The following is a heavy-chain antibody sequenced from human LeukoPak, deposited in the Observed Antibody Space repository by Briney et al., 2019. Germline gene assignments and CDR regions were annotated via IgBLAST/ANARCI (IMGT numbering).Heavy chain of an antibody. CDR1: GFTFSNYW. D-gene: IGHD3-10*01. CDR3: TASRGSGNFLY. J-gene: IGHJ4*02. CDR2: IQQDGGQK. V-gene: IGHV3-7*05. Sequence: GGSLRLSCAASGFTFSNYWMIWVRQAPGKGLEWVANIQQDGGQKRYADSVRGRFTVSRDNAQTSLYLHMNSLRAEDTAVYYCTASRGSGNFLYWGQGTLVTVSS.